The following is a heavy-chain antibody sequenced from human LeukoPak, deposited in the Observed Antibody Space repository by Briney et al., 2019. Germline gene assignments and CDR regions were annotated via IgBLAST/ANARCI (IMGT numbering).Heavy chain of an antibody. J-gene: IGHJ6*04. CDR2: ISYDGSNK. D-gene: IGHD5-12*01. CDR1: GFTFSSYA. Sequence: GGSLRLSCAASGFTFSSYAIHWVRQAPGKGLEWVAVISYDGSNKYYADSVKGRFTISRDNSKNTLYLQMNSLRAEDTAVYYCARVDVDIVATMGNYYYYGMDVWGKGTTVTVSS. CDR3: ARVDVDIVATMGNYYYYGMDV. V-gene: IGHV3-30*04.